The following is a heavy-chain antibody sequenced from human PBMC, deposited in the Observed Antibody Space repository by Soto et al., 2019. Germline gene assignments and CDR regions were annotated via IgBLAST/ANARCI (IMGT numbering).Heavy chain of an antibody. CDR3: ATLPYSYDTSGYLDY. CDR1: GGTFSNYA. D-gene: IGHD3-22*01. CDR2: IIPLFGTT. V-gene: IGHV1-69*12. Sequence: QVQLVQSGAEVKKPGSSVTVSCRASGGTFSNYAINWVRQAPGQGLEWMAGIIPLFGTTNYAQKFQGRVTITADESTSTAYMELTSLRSEDTAVFYCATLPYSYDTSGYLDYWGQGTLVTVSS. J-gene: IGHJ4*02.